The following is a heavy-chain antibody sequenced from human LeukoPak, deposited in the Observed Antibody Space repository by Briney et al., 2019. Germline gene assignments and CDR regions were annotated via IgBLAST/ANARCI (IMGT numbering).Heavy chain of an antibody. V-gene: IGHV4-39*01. D-gene: IGHD1-1*01. Sequence: SETLSLTCTVSAGSISSSSYYWGWIRQPPGKGLEWIGSIYYSGSTYYNPSLKSRVTISVDTSKNQFSLKLSSVTAADTAVYYCARHVGTPYYYYYMDVWGKGTTVTVSS. CDR3: ARHVGTPYYYYYMDV. CDR2: IYYSGST. J-gene: IGHJ6*03. CDR1: AGSISSSSYY.